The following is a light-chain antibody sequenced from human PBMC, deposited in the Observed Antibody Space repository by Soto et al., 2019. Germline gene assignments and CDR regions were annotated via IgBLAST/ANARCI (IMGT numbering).Light chain of an antibody. CDR1: QSVGHY. CDR3: QQYNNWPPGT. CDR2: DSS. J-gene: IGKJ2*01. Sequence: EIVLTQSPAALSLSPGQRATLSCRASQSVGHYLAWYQQKPGQAPRLLIYDSSNRATGVPARFSGSGSGRDFTLTISSLEADDFAVYYCQQYNNWPPGTFGQGTKLEIK. V-gene: IGKV3-11*02.